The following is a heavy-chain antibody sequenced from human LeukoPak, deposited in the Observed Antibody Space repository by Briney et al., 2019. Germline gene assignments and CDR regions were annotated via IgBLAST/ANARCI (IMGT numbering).Heavy chain of an antibody. V-gene: IGHV3-64*04. CDR2: ISSNGGST. CDR3: AKDSGNSGWYFDY. CDR1: GFTFSGYA. Sequence: GGSLRLSCSASGFTFSGYAMHWVRQAPGKGLEYVSVISSNGGSTYYADSVKGRFTISRDNSKNTLYLQMNSLRAEDTAVFYCAKDSGNSGWYFDYWGQGTLVTVSS. J-gene: IGHJ4*02. D-gene: IGHD6-19*01.